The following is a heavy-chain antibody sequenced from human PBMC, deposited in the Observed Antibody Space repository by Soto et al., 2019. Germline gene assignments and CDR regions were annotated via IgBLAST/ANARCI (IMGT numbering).Heavy chain of an antibody. CDR3: ASDRTTVTTGYYYCYMDV. V-gene: IGHV1-3*01. CDR1: GYTFTSYA. D-gene: IGHD4-17*01. J-gene: IGHJ6*03. CDR2: INAGNGTT. Sequence: ASVKVSCKASGYTFTSYAMHWVRQAPGQRLEWMGWINAGNGTTKYSQKFQGRFTLNRDTSASTAYMELSSLRSEDTAVYYCASDRTTVTTGYYYCYMDVWGKGLTGTVS.